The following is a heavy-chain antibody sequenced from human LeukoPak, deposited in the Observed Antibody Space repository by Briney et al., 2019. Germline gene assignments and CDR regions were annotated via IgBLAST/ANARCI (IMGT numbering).Heavy chain of an antibody. J-gene: IGHJ5*02. CDR2: ISNDGGGT. Sequence: PGGSLRLSCAASGFIFNNYGLIWVRQAPGKWLEWVSAISNDGGGTQYADFVKGRFTISRDNSKHTLFLRMNSLRAEDTALYYCAKGSSGYFADLWGQGTLVTVSS. V-gene: IGHV3-23*01. D-gene: IGHD3-22*01. CDR1: GFIFNNYG. CDR3: AKGSSGYFADL.